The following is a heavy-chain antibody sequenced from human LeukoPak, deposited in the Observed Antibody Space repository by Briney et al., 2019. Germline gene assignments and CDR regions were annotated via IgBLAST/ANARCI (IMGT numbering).Heavy chain of an antibody. J-gene: IGHJ4*02. V-gene: IGHV3-30*18. CDR1: GFTFSSYG. CDR2: IPYDGSNK. D-gene: IGHD2-15*01. Sequence: PGRSLRLSCAASGFTFSSYGMHWVRQAPGKGLEWVAVIPYDGSNKYYADSVKGRFTISRDNSKNTLYLQMNSLRAEDTAVYYCAKELVTATRKVSYEFDYWGQGTLVTVSS. CDR3: AKELVTATRKVSYEFDY.